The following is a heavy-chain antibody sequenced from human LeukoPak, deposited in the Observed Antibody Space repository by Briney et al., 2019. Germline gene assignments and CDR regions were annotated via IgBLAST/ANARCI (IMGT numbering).Heavy chain of an antibody. D-gene: IGHD1-26*01. CDR1: GFTFSSFA. V-gene: IGHV3-23*01. CDR3: AKMKGHPLPKYYMDV. J-gene: IGHJ6*01. Sequence: GGSLRLSCAASGFTFSSFAMSWVRRAPGKGLEWVSGISGSGDNTLYADSVKGRFTISRDNSKNTLYLEMNSLRAEDTAIYYCAKMKGHPLPKYYMDVWGQGTTVTVSS. CDR2: ISGSGDNT.